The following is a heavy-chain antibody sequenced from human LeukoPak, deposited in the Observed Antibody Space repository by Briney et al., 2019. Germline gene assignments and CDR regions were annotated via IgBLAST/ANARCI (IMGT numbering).Heavy chain of an antibody. J-gene: IGHJ4*02. CDR1: GFTFSSYA. CDR2: ISGNGGST. CDR3: AKGGYYDSSGYDG. Sequence: RSLRLSCAASGFTFSSYAMSWVRQAPGKGLEWVSTISGNGGSTYYADSVKGRITISRDNSKNTLYLQMNSLRAEDTAVYYCAKGGYYDSSGYDGWGQGTLVTVSS. V-gene: IGHV3-23*01. D-gene: IGHD3-22*01.